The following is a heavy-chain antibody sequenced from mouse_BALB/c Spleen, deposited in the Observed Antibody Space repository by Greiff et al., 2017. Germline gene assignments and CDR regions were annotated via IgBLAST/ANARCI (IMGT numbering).Heavy chain of an antibody. J-gene: IGHJ3*01. D-gene: IGHD2-1*01. V-gene: IGHV5-6-4*01. CDR2: ISSGGSYT. CDR1: GFTFSSYT. Sequence: EVQRVESGGGLVKPGGSLKLSCAASGFTFSSYTMSWVRQTPEKRLEWVATISSGGSYTYYPDSVKGRFTISRDNAKNTLYLQMSSLKSEDTAMFYCTRDYGNPAWFAYWGQGTLVTVSA. CDR3: TRDYGNPAWFAY.